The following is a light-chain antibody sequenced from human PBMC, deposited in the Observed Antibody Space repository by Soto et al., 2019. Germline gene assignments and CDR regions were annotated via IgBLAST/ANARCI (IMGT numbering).Light chain of an antibody. CDR2: TAY. J-gene: IGKJ4*01. Sequence: DIPMTQSPSSLSASVGDRVTITCRASQGISHYLAWYQEKPGKVPKLLIYTAYTLQSGVPSRFSGRGSGLDFALTHSSMQPEDVATHYCQNYSRDPQLTLGGGTKEQIK. CDR3: QNYSRDPQLT. V-gene: IGKV1-27*01. CDR1: QGISHY.